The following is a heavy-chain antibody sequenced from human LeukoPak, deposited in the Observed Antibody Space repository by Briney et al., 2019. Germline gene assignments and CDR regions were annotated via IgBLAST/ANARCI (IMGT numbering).Heavy chain of an antibody. D-gene: IGHD5-24*01. Sequence: ASVKVSCKASGYTFTSYDFNWVRQATGQRPEWMGWMSPNSGDTGYAQKFQDRVTMTRNTSISTAYMELSSLRSDDTAMYYCARVKSMGDGYNSQYFDYWGQGTLVTVSS. CDR1: GYTFTSYD. J-gene: IGHJ4*02. V-gene: IGHV1-8*01. CDR2: MSPNSGDT. CDR3: ARVKSMGDGYNSQYFDY.